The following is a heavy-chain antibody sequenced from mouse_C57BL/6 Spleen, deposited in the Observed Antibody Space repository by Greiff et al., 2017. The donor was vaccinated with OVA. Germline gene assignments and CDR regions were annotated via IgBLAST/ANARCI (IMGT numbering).Heavy chain of an antibody. CDR1: GYTFTDHT. CDR2: IYPRDGST. Sequence: LQESDAELVKPGASVKISCKVSGYTFTDHTIHWMKQRPEQGLEWIGYIYPRDGSTKYNEKFKGKATLTADKSSSTAYMQLNSLTSEDSAVYFCARMGDYDEHYYAMDYWGQGTSVTVSS. CDR3: ARMGDYDEHYYAMDY. J-gene: IGHJ4*01. V-gene: IGHV1-78*01. D-gene: IGHD2-4*01.